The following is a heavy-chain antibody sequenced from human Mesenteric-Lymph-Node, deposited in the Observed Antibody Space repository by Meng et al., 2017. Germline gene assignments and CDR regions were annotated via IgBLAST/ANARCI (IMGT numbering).Heavy chain of an antibody. V-gene: IGHV3-21*01. D-gene: IGHD3-10*01. J-gene: IGHJ4*02. CDR1: GFSSSSNY. CDR2: ITSSSSYI. Sequence: ESLKISCAASGFSSSSNYMNWVRQAPGKGLEWVSSITSSSSYIYYADSVKGRFTISRDNAKNSLYLQMNSLRAEDTAVYYCARGMGSGSYYNVYYFDYWGQGTLVTVSS. CDR3: ARGMGSGSYYNVYYFDY.